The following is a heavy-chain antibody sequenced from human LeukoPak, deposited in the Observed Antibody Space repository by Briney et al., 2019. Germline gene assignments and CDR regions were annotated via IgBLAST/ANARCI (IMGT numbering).Heavy chain of an antibody. CDR2: IYESGRV. J-gene: IGHJ5*01. CDR3: TRTRPVLKGRFDS. D-gene: IGHD4/OR15-4a*01. V-gene: IGHV4-34*01. Sequence: PSETLSLTCVVPGGSLSGYYWSWIRQSPGKGLEWIGEIYESGRVNYNPTLKSQVTISIDTSNNQFSLKVNSVTAAATAVYYFTRTRPVLKGRFDSWGQGTLVTVSS. CDR1: GGSLSGYY.